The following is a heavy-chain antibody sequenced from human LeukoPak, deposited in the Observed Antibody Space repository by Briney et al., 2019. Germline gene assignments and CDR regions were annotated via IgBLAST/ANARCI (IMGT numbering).Heavy chain of an antibody. CDR1: GFTFSSYE. J-gene: IGHJ5*02. Sequence: GGSLRLSCAASGFTFSSYEMNWVRQAPGKGLEWVSYISSSGSTIYYADSVKGRFTISRDNSKNTLFLRMNSLRAEDTAVYYCATMQWLEGVDWFDPWGQGTLVTVSS. CDR2: ISSSGSTI. D-gene: IGHD6-19*01. CDR3: ATMQWLEGVDWFDP. V-gene: IGHV3-48*03.